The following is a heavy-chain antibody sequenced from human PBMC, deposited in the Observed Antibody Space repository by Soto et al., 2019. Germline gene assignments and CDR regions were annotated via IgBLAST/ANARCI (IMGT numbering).Heavy chain of an antibody. Sequence: ASVKVSCKXSGYTLNTYYMHWVRQAPGQGPEWMGIINPRGGGTTYAQNFQDRVTMTSDTSSSTVYMELSSLRSEDTAVYYCARGGGLSPYYYNLDVWGQGTTVTVS. D-gene: IGHD2-15*01. CDR1: GYTLNTYY. CDR3: ARGGGLSPYYYNLDV. V-gene: IGHV1-46*02. J-gene: IGHJ6*02. CDR2: INPRGGGT.